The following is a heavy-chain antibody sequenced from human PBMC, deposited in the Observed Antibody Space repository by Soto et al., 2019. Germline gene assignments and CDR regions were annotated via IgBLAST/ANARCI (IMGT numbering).Heavy chain of an antibody. J-gene: IGHJ4*02. V-gene: IGHV3-21*01. D-gene: IGHD2-15*01. CDR3: ARVVDRSGGSCGLGY. CDR1: GFTFSSYS. CDR2: ISSSSSYI. Sequence: EVQLVESGGGLVKPRGSLRLSCAASGFTFSSYSMNWVRQAPGKGLEWVSSISSSSSYIYYADSVKGRFTISRDNAKNSLYLQMNSLRAEDTAVYYCARVVDRSGGSCGLGYWGQGTLVTVSS.